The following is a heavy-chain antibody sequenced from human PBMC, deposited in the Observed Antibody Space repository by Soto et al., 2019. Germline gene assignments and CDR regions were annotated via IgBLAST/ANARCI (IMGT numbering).Heavy chain of an antibody. CDR1: GGSISSDSYY. CDR3: ARGAYIWGTYSSTYYFDY. J-gene: IGHJ4*02. D-gene: IGHD3-16*02. V-gene: IGHV4-39*01. Sequence: QLQLQESGPGLVKPSETLSLTCTVSGGSISSDSYYWGWIRQPPGKGLEWIGSIYYSGSTYYNPSLKSRVTVSVDTSKTQFSLKLSSVTAADTAVYYCARGAYIWGTYSSTYYFDYWGQGALVTVSS. CDR2: IYYSGST.